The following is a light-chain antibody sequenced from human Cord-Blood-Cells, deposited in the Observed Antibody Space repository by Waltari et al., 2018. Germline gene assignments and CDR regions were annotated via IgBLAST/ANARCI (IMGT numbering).Light chain of an antibody. J-gene: IGKJ1*01. Sequence: EIVMTQSPATLSVSPGERATHSCRASQSVSSNVAWYQQKPGQAPRLLIYGASTRATGIPARFSGSGSGTEFTLTISSLQSEDFAVYYCQQYNNWWTFGQGTEVEIK. CDR1: QSVSSN. CDR3: QQYNNWWT. CDR2: GAS. V-gene: IGKV3-15*01.